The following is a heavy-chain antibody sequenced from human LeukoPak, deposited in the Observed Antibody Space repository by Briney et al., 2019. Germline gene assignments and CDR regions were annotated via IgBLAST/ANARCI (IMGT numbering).Heavy chain of an antibody. CDR1: GFTFSSYA. CDR2: ISASGGST. J-gene: IGHJ4*02. D-gene: IGHD6-19*01. CDR3: AKVGSGWYYFDY. Sequence: PGGSPRLSCAASGFTFSSYAMSWVRQAPGKGLEWVSAISASGGSTYYADTVKGRFTISRDNSKNTLYLQMSSLRDEDTAVYNCAKVGSGWYYFDYWGQGTLVTVSS. V-gene: IGHV3-23*01.